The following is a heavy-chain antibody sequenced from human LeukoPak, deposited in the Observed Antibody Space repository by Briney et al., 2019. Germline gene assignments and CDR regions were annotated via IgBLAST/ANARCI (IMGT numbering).Heavy chain of an antibody. CDR2: INPSGGST. V-gene: IGHV1-46*01. CDR3: ARDHGRGSSSFYSWGGGTYYFDY. Sequence: ASVKVSCKASGYTFTSYYMHWVRQAPGQGLEWMGIINPSGGSTSYAQKFQGRVTMTRDMSTSTVYMELSSLRSEDTAVYYCARDHGRGSSSFYSWGGGTYYFDYWGQGTLVTVSS. D-gene: IGHD6-6*01. J-gene: IGHJ4*02. CDR1: GYTFTSYY.